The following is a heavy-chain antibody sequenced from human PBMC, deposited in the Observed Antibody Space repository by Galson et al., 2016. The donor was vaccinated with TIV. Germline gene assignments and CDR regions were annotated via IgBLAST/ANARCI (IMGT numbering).Heavy chain of an antibody. D-gene: IGHD2/OR15-2a*01. V-gene: IGHV1-24*01. CDR3: ASVAWFPGLSLDN. J-gene: IGHJ4*02. Sequence: SVKVSCKVSGDSLSDLSVHWVRQAPGKGLEWMAGFDPEQHKKIYAQKLEGRVTLTDDTSTDTAFLELSSLSFEDTAVYYCASVAWFPGLSLDNWGQGTLVIVS. CDR2: FDPEQHKK. CDR1: GDSLSDLS.